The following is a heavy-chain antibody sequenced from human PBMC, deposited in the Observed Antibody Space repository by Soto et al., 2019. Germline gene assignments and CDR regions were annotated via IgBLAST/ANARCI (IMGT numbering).Heavy chain of an antibody. CDR1: GGSISTTNYY. V-gene: IGHV4-39*01. J-gene: IGHJ2*01. CDR3: ARRGDYDWYFDL. D-gene: IGHD4-17*01. CDR2: IYDSGST. Sequence: QLQLQESGPGLVKPSETLSLTCTISGGSISTTNYYWGWIRQPPGKGLEWIGTIYDSGSTYYNPSLKSRVTISVDTSKNQFSLKLSPVTAADTAVYYCARRGDYDWYFDLWGRGTLVTVSS.